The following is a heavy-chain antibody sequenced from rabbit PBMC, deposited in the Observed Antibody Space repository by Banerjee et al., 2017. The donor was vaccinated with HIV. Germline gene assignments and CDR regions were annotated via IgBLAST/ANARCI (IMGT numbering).Heavy chain of an antibody. CDR2: INTGSGSA. CDR1: GIDFSSYYY. D-gene: IGHD8-1*01. CDR3: ARSPGSNYYSFDL. J-gene: IGHJ4*01. V-gene: IGHV1S45*01. Sequence: QEQLVESGGGLVQPEGSLTLTCKASGIDFSSYYYMCWVRQAPGKGLEWIGCINTGSGSAYYASWVISRFTISKTSSPTVTLPMTSLTVADTATYFCARSPGSNYYSFDLWGPGTLVTVS.